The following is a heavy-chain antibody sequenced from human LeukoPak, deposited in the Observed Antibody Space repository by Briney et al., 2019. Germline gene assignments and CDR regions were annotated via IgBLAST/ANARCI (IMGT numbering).Heavy chain of an antibody. Sequence: SETLSLTCTVSGGFISSSSYYWGWIRQPPGKGLEWIGSFYYSGSTYYNPSLKSRVTISVDTSKKQLSLKLSFVTAADTAVYYCARSVDNFGSGSYDWGQGTLVTVSS. J-gene: IGHJ4*02. CDR2: FYYSGST. CDR3: ARSVDNFGSGSYD. D-gene: IGHD3-10*01. CDR1: GGFISSSSYY. V-gene: IGHV4-39*01.